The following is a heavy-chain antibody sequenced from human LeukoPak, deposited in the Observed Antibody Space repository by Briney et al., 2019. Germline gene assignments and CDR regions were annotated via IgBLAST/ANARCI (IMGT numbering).Heavy chain of an antibody. CDR2: ISSGGSTI. D-gene: IGHD1-14*01. CDR3: ARAELFDY. CDR1: GFTFNNYE. V-gene: IGHV3-48*03. Sequence: GGSLRLSCAASGFTFNNYEMNWVRQAPGKGLEWVSYISSGGSTIYYADSVKGRFTISRDNAKNSLYLQMNSLRAEDTAVYYCARAELFDYWGQGTLVTVSS. J-gene: IGHJ4*02.